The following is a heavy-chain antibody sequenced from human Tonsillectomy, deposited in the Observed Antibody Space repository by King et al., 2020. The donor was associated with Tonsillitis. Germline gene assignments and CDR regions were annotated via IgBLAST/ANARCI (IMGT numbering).Heavy chain of an antibody. CDR2: IYSGGST. Sequence: VQLVESGGGLVQPGGSLRLSCAASGFTVSSNYMSWVRQAPGKGLEWVSVIYSGGSTYYADSVKGRFTISRDNSKNTQSLQMNSQRAEETAVYHCARVRGYYGSGGYSWFDPWGHGTLVTVSS. V-gene: IGHV3-66*01. CDR1: GFTVSSNY. CDR3: ARVRGYYGSGGYSWFDP. J-gene: IGHJ5*02. D-gene: IGHD3-10*01.